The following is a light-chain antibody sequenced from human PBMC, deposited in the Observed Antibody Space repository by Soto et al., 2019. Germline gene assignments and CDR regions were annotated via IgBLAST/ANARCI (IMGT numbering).Light chain of an antibody. V-gene: IGLV2-8*01. J-gene: IGLJ2*01. CDR2: EVS. Sequence: QSALTQPPSASGSPGQSVTISCTGTSSDVGGYNYVSWYQQHPGKAPKLMISEVSKRPSGVPDRFSGFKSGNTASLAVSGLQAEDGGDYYCSSFAGNNKLVFGGGTKLTVL. CDR3: SSFAGNNKLV. CDR1: SSDVGGYNY.